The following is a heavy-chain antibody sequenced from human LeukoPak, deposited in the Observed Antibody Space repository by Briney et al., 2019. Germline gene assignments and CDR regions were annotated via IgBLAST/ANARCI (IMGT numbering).Heavy chain of an antibody. CDR3: AKNLDGVATYFDY. Sequence: GGSLRLSCAASGFTFSSSAMSWVRQVPGKGLEWVSGISASGGSTYYADSVRGRFTISRDNSKNTLYLQMDSLRAEDTAVYHCAKNLDGVATYFDYWGQGTLVTVSS. V-gene: IGHV3-23*01. CDR2: ISASGGST. D-gene: IGHD5-12*01. J-gene: IGHJ4*02. CDR1: GFTFSSSA.